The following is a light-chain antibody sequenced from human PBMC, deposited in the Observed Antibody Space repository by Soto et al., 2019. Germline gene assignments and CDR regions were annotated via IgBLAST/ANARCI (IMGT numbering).Light chain of an antibody. J-gene: IGLJ1*01. CDR1: NSNIGADYD. V-gene: IGLV1-40*01. CDR2: DNN. CDR3: QSYDSSLSRYV. Sequence: QSVLTQPPSVSGAPGQRVTISCTGSNSNIGADYDVHWYQQFPGTAPKLLIYDNNNRPSGVPDRFSGSKSGTSASLAITGLQAEDVADYYCQSYDSSLSRYVFGTGIKVTGL.